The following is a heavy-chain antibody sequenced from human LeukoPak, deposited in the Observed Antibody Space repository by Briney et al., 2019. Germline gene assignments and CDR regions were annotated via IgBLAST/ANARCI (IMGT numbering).Heavy chain of an antibody. Sequence: GGSLRLSCAASGFTFSGSALHWVRQASGKGLEWVGRIRSTANGYATAYAASVKGRFTISRDDSKNTAYLQMDSLRTEDTAVYYCTGNYYGSGSYADFDYWGQGTLVTVTS. J-gene: IGHJ4*02. V-gene: IGHV3-73*01. CDR1: GFTFSGSA. CDR3: TGNYYGSGSYADFDY. CDR2: IRSTANGYAT. D-gene: IGHD3-10*01.